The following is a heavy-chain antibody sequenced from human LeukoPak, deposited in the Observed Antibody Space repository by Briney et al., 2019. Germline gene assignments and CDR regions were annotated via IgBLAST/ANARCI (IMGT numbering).Heavy chain of an antibody. CDR3: ARDRGWDFLYDLTHYFDY. V-gene: IGHV1-69*13. D-gene: IGHD1-26*01. J-gene: IGHJ4*02. CDR1: GGTFSSYA. Sequence: ASVKVSCKASGGTFSSYAISWVRQAPGQGLEWMGGIIPIFGTANYAQKFQGRVTITADESTSTAYMELSSLRSEDTAVYYCARDRGWDFLYDLTHYFDYWGQGTLVTVSS. CDR2: IIPIFGTA.